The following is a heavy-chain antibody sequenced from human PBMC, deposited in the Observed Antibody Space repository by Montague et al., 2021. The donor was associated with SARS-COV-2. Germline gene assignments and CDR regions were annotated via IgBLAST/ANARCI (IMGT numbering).Heavy chain of an antibody. D-gene: IGHD2-2*01. CDR2: INHSGST. J-gene: IGHJ6*03. Sequence: SETLSLTCAVYGGSFSGYYWSWIRQPPGKGLEWIGEINHSGSTNYNPSXXSRVTISVDTSKNQFSLKLSSVTAADTAVYYCARGDIVVVPASLGIAFYYYYYMDVWGTGTTVTVSS. CDR1: GGSFSGYY. V-gene: IGHV4-34*01. CDR3: ARGDIVVVPASLGIAFYYYYYMDV.